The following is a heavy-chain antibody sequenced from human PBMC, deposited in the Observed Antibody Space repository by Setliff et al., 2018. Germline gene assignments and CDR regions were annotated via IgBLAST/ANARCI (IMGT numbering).Heavy chain of an antibody. CDR2: INHSGST. Sequence: SETLSLTCAVYGGSFSGYYWSWIRQPPGKGLEWIGEINHSGSTNYNPSLKSRVTISVDTSKNQFSLKLSSVTAADTAVYYCARFAGSSWVDYWGQGTPVTVSS. CDR1: GGSFSGYY. V-gene: IGHV4-34*01. D-gene: IGHD6-13*01. CDR3: ARFAGSSWVDY. J-gene: IGHJ4*02.